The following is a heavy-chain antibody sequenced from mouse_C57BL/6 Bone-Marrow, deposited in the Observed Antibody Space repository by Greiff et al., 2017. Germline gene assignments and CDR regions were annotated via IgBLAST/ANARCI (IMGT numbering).Heavy chain of an antibody. CDR3: ARHESPNYYGSSYAWFAY. J-gene: IGHJ3*01. CDR2: FYPGSGSI. CDR1: GYTFTEYT. D-gene: IGHD1-1*01. V-gene: IGHV1-62-2*01. Sequence: QVQLQQSGAELVKPGASVKLSCKASGYTFTEYTIHWVKQRSGQGLEWIGWFYPGSGSIKYNEKFKDKATLTADKSSSPVYMELSRLTSEDSAVYFCARHESPNYYGSSYAWFAYWGQGTLVTVSA.